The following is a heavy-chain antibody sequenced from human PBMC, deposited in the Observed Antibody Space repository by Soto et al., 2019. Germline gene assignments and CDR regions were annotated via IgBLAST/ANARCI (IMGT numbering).Heavy chain of an antibody. V-gene: IGHV3-48*01. Sequence: GGSLRLSCAASGFTFSRYSMNWVRQAPGKGLEWLSYINSISTTIYYADSVKGRFTISRDDSKNTLYLQMNSLKTEDTAVYYCTTGGIFGVVTQGYYYYGMDVWGQGTTVTVSS. CDR3: TTGGIFGVVTQGYYYYGMDV. J-gene: IGHJ6*02. CDR2: INSISTTI. CDR1: GFTFSRYS. D-gene: IGHD3-3*01.